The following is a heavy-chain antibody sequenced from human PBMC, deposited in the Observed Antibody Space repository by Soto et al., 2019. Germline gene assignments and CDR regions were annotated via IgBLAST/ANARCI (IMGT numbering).Heavy chain of an antibody. J-gene: IGHJ4*02. CDR3: AKALRGGVVPNGDFDY. V-gene: IGHV3-9*01. Sequence: EVQLVESGGGLVQPGRSLRLSCAASGFTFDDYAMHWVRHAPGKGLEWVSGISWDSGSIGYADSVKGRFTISRDNAKNSLYLQMNSLRAEDTALYYCAKALRGGVVPNGDFDYWGQGTMVTVSS. CDR1: GFTFDDYA. CDR2: ISWDSGSI. D-gene: IGHD3-3*01.